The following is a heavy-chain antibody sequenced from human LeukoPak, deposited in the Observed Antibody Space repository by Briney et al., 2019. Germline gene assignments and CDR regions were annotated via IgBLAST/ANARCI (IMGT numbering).Heavy chain of an antibody. D-gene: IGHD6-19*01. Sequence: GGSLRLSCVASGFTFSRFEMNWVRQAPGKGLEWVSYISGSGSSIYYADSVKGRFTISRDNAKNTLYLQMNSLRAEDTAVYYCARDHGSGWYFFDYWGQGTLVTVSS. CDR2: ISGSGSSI. J-gene: IGHJ4*02. V-gene: IGHV3-48*03. CDR1: GFTFSRFE. CDR3: ARDHGSGWYFFDY.